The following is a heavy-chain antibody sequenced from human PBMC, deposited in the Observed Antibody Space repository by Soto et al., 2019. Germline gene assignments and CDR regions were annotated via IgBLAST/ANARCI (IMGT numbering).Heavy chain of an antibody. CDR2: IYYSGST. Sequence: QVQLQESGPGLVKPSQTLSLTCTVSGCSISSGDYYWSWIRQPPGQGLEWIGYIYYSGSTYYNPSLKSRVTISVDTSKIQLSLKLSSVTAADTAVYYCARGLVGAPGDAFDIWGQGTMVTVSS. CDR3: ARGLVGAPGDAFDI. CDR1: GCSISSGDYY. J-gene: IGHJ3*02. V-gene: IGHV4-30-4*01. D-gene: IGHD1-26*01.